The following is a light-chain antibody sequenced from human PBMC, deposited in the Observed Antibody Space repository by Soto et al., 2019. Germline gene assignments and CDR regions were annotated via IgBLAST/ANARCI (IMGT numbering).Light chain of an antibody. Sequence: QSALTQPPSASGSPGQSVTISCTGTSSDVSAYNYVSWYQQYPGKAPKLMIYEVTKRPSGVPDRFSGSKSGKTASLTVSGLQAEDEADYYCTSYVGNDIWVFGGGTKLTVL. CDR2: EVT. J-gene: IGLJ3*02. CDR3: TSYVGNDIWV. V-gene: IGLV2-8*01. CDR1: SSDVSAYNY.